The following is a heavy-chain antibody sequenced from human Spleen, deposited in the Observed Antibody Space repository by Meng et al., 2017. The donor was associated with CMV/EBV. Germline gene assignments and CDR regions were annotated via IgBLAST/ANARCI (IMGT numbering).Heavy chain of an antibody. CDR3: ARKSPYWYFDL. V-gene: IGHV4-61*08. J-gene: IGHJ2*01. CDR1: GDSLRSGGYY. Sequence: TCTVSGDSLRSGGYYWSWIRQPPGKTLEWVGYIYHMGDANYNLSLKSRVTISVDTSKNQFSLRLSSVTAADTAIYYCARKSPYWYFDLWGRGTLVTVSS. CDR2: IYHMGDA.